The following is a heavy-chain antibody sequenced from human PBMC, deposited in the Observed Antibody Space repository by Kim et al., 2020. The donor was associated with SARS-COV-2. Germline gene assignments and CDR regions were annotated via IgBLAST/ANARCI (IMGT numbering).Heavy chain of an antibody. CDR1: GGSFSGYY. CDR3: ARVTSKVESITMVRESRWAYFDD. CDR2: INHSGST. D-gene: IGHD3-10*01. Sequence: SETLSLTCAVYGGSFSGYYWSWIRQPPGKGLEWIGEINHSGSTNYNPSLKSRVTISVDTSKNQFSLKLSSVTAADTAVYYCARVTSKVESITMVRESRWAYFDDWGQGTLVTVSS. J-gene: IGHJ4*02. V-gene: IGHV4-34*01.